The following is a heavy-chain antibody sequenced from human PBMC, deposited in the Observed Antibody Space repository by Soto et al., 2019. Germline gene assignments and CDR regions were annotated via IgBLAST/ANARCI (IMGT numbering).Heavy chain of an antibody. CDR3: AKRQYCSGGSCYYYYYGMDV. V-gene: IGHV3-30*18. D-gene: IGHD2-15*01. CDR1: GFTFSSYG. J-gene: IGHJ6*02. Sequence: QVQLVESGGGVVQPGRSLRLSCAASGFTFSSYGMHWFRQALGKGLEWVAVISYDGSNKYYADSVKGRLTISRDNSKNTLYLQMNSLRAEDTAVYYCAKRQYCSGGSCYYYYYGMDVWGQGTTVTVSS. CDR2: ISYDGSNK.